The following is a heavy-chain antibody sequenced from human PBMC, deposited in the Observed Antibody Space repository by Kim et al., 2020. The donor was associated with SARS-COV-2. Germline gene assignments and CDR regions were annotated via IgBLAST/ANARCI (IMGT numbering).Heavy chain of an antibody. CDR1: GFTFSNYA. CDR3: ATPLRPISLYHWFAR. J-gene: IGHJ5*02. V-gene: IGHV3-48*04. CDR2: ISSTGSII. Sequence: GGSLRLSCAASGFTFSNYALNWVRQAPGKGLEWVSYISSTGSIIYYADSVKGRFTISRDNAKNSVYLQMNSLRAEDTAVYYCATPLRPISLYHWFAR. D-gene: IGHD3-3*01.